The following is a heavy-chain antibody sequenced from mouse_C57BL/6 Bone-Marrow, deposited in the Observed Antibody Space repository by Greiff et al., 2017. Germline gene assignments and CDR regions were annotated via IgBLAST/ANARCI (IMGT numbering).Heavy chain of an antibody. D-gene: IGHD1-1*01. Sequence: QVQLQQSGAELARPGASVKLSCKASGYTFTSYGISWVKQRTGQGLAWIGEIYPRSGNTYYNEKFKGKATLTADKSSSTAYMELRSLTSEDSAVYFCAREGDYYYGSSHYAMDYWGQGTSVTVSS. CDR2: IYPRSGNT. J-gene: IGHJ4*01. CDR1: GYTFTSYG. CDR3: AREGDYYYGSSHYAMDY. V-gene: IGHV1-81*01.